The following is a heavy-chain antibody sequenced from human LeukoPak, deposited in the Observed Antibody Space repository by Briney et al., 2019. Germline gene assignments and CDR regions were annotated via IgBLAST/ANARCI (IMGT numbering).Heavy chain of an antibody. D-gene: IGHD3-22*01. J-gene: IGHJ5*02. CDR1: GGSISSYY. CDR3: ARDYYDSSGTNWFDP. Sequence: SETLSLTCTVSGGSISSYYWSWIRQPPGKGLEWIGYIYYSGSTNYNPSVKSRVTISVDTSKNQFSLKLSSVTAADTAVYYCARDYYDSSGTNWFDPWGQGTLVTVSS. V-gene: IGHV4-59*01. CDR2: IYYSGST.